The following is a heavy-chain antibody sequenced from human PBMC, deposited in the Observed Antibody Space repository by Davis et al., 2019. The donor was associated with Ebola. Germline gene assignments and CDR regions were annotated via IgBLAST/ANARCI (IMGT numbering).Heavy chain of an antibody. V-gene: IGHV1-18*04. CDR2: ISAYNGNT. D-gene: IGHD6-13*01. Sequence: SVKVSCKASGYTFTGYYMHWVRQAPGQGLEWMGWISAYNGNTNYAQKLQGRVTMTTDTSTSTAYMELRSLRSDDTAVYYCAREVQAIADLGNWFDPWGQGTLVTVSS. CDR1: GYTFTGYY. J-gene: IGHJ5*02. CDR3: AREVQAIADLGNWFDP.